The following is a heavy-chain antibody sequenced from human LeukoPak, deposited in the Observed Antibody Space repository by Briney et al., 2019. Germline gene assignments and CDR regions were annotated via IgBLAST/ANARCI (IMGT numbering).Heavy chain of an antibody. CDR3: AREVLQQQRAFDI. CDR1: GYTFTSYG. CDR2: INPNSGGT. Sequence: ASVKVSCKASGYTFTSYGISWVRQAPGQGLEWMGWINPNSGGTNYAQKFQGRVTMTRDTSISTAYMELSRLRSDDTAVYYCAREVLQQQRAFDIWGQGTMVTVSS. J-gene: IGHJ3*02. D-gene: IGHD6-13*01. V-gene: IGHV1-2*02.